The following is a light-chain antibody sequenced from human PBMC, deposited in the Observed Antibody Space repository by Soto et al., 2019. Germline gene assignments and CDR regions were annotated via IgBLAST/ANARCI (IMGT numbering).Light chain of an antibody. CDR3: QQRSNWPSIT. CDR1: QSVSSY. J-gene: IGKJ5*01. Sequence: EIALTQSPATLSLSTGERATLSCRASQSVSSYLAWYQQKPGQAPRLLISDASNRATGIPVRFSGSGSGTDFTLTISSLQAEDSAVYYCQQRSNWPSITFGQGTRLEIK. V-gene: IGKV3-11*01. CDR2: DAS.